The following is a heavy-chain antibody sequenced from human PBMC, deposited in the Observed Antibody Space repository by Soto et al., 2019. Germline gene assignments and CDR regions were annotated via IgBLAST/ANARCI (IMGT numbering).Heavy chain of an antibody. CDR2: ITSDGKSK. Sequence: GGSLRLSCAASGFNFSNHWMHWVRQRPGEGLVWVSRITSDGKSKAYAESVKGRFAISRDNAKNTLYLQMNGLTAEDTAVYYCARESGAWPLNWFDPWGLGPLVTVSS. CDR1: GFNFSNHW. J-gene: IGHJ5*02. CDR3: ARESGAWPLNWFDP. V-gene: IGHV3-74*01.